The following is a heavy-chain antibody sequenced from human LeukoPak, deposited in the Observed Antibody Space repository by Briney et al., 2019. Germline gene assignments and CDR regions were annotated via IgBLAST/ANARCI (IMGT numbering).Heavy chain of an antibody. D-gene: IGHD3-10*02. CDR2: ISSSGSTI. CDR3: AELGITMIGGV. Sequence: GSLRLSCAASGFTFSSYSMNWVRQAPGKGLEWVSYISSSGSTIYYADSVKGRFTISRDNAKNSLYLQMNSLRAEDTAVYYCAELGITMIGGVWGKGTTVTISS. CDR1: GFTFSSYS. V-gene: IGHV3-48*04. J-gene: IGHJ6*04.